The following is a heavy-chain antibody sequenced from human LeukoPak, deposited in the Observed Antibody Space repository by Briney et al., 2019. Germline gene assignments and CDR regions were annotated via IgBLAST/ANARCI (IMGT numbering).Heavy chain of an antibody. V-gene: IGHV4-39*01. CDR1: GGSISSSSYY. Sequence: SETLSLTCTVSGGSISSSSYYWGWIRQPPGKGLEWIGSIYYSGSTYYNPSLKSRVTISVDTSKNQFSLRLNSVTAADTAVYYCATRRVIVGATPYFDYWGQGTLVTVSP. CDR2: IYYSGST. J-gene: IGHJ4*02. D-gene: IGHD1-26*01. CDR3: ATRRVIVGATPYFDY.